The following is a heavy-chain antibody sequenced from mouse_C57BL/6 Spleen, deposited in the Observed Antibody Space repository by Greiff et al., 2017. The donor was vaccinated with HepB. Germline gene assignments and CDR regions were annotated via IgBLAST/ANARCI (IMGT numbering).Heavy chain of an antibody. V-gene: IGHV14-4*01. CDR1: GFNIKDDY. CDR2: IDPENGDT. CDR3: TTRDDYDGSWFAY. Sequence: EVHLVESGAELVRPGASVKLSCTASGFNIKDDYMHWVKQRPEQGLEWIGWIDPENGDTEYASKFQGKATITADTSSNTAYLQLSSLTSEDTAVYYCTTRDDYDGSWFAYWGQGTLVTVSA. D-gene: IGHD2-4*01. J-gene: IGHJ3*01.